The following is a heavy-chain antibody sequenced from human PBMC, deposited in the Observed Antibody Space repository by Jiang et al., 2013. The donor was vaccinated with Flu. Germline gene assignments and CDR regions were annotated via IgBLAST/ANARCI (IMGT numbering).Heavy chain of an antibody. CDR3: ARIRSEYYYGSGSYWGYYYYYGMDV. J-gene: IGHJ6*04. D-gene: IGHD3-10*01. CDR2: IDWDDDK. CDR1: GFSLSTSGMC. V-gene: IGHV2-70*11. Sequence: PTQTLTLTCTFSGFSLSTSGMCVSWIRQPPGKALEWLARIDWDDDKYYSTSLKTRLTISKDTSKNQVVLTMTNMDPVDTATYYCARIRSEYYYGSGSYWGYYYYYGMDVWGKGTTVTGLL.